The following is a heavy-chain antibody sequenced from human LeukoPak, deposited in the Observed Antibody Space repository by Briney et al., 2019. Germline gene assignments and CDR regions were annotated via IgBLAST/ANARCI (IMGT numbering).Heavy chain of an antibody. D-gene: IGHD6-19*01. CDR1: GFTFSSYS. CDR2: ISSSSSYI. Sequence: GGSLRLSCAASGFTFSSYSMNWVRQAPVKGLEWVSSISSSSSYIYYADSVKGRFTISRDNAKNSLYLQMNSLRAEDTAVYYCARVGAVAGTVDYWGQGTLVTVSS. V-gene: IGHV3-21*01. J-gene: IGHJ4*02. CDR3: ARVGAVAGTVDY.